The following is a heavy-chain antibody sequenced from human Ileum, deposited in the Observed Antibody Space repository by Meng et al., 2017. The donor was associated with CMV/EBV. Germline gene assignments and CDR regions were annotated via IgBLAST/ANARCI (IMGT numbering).Heavy chain of an antibody. J-gene: IGHJ4*02. CDR1: GFTFSNHA. CDR3: ARDAWPQVADNSGWDY. D-gene: IGHD6-19*01. V-gene: IGHV3-23*01. CDR2: IGGSGIST. Sequence: GESLKISCAATGFTFSNHAMNWVRQAPGKGLEWVSAIGGSGISTYSSHSVKGRFTISRDNSKKTLYLQMNSLRAEDTAIYYCARDAWPQVADNSGWDYWGQGTLVTVSS.